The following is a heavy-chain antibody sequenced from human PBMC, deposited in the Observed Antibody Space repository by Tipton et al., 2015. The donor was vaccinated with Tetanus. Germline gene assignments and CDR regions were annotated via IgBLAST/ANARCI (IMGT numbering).Heavy chain of an antibody. Sequence: QVQLVQSGAEVKKPGASVKVSCKASGYTFTSYGISWVRQAPGQGLEWMGWISAYNGNTNYAQKLQGRVTMTTDTSTSTAYMELRSLRSDDTAVYYWARDSGTMVRTGRGWFDPWGQGTLVTVSS. V-gene: IGHV1-18*01. CDR1: GYTFTSYG. D-gene: IGHD3-10*01. CDR3: ARDSGTMVRTGRGWFDP. J-gene: IGHJ5*02. CDR2: ISAYNGNT.